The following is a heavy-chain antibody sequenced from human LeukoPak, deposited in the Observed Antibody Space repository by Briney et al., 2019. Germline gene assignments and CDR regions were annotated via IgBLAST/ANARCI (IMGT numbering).Heavy chain of an antibody. CDR1: GGSISGYY. J-gene: IGHJ4*02. CDR2: IYTSGST. V-gene: IGHV4-4*07. D-gene: IGHD6-6*01. Sequence: PSETLSLTCTVSGGSISGYYWSWIRQPAGMGLEWIGRIYTSGSTNYNPSLKSRVTMSVDTSKNQFSLKLSSVTVADTAVYYCARYIPARPGFDYWGQGTLVTVSS. CDR3: ARYIPARPGFDY.